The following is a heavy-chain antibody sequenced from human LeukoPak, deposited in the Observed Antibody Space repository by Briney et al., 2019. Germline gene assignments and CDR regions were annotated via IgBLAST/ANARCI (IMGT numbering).Heavy chain of an antibody. J-gene: IGHJ4*02. CDR3: ARDLELVGFDY. Sequence: PGGSLRLSCAASGFAFSSYAMSWVRQAPGKGLEWVSGLSGSGSTTYDADSVKGRFTISRDNSKNTLYLQMNSLRAEDTAVYYCARDLELVGFDYWGQGTLVTVSS. V-gene: IGHV3-23*01. CDR2: LSGSGSTT. CDR1: GFAFSSYA. D-gene: IGHD1-26*01.